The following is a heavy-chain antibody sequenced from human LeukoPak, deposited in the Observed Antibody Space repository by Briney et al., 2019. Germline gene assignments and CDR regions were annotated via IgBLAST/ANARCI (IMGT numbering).Heavy chain of an antibody. CDR1: GFTFSSYW. CDR3: ARLLIAAAGNDAFDI. CDR2: IKQDGSEK. Sequence: GGSLRLSCAASGFTFSSYWMSWVRQAPGRGLGWVANIKQDGSEKYYVDSVKGRFTISRDNAKNSLYLQMNSLRAEDTAVYYCARLLIAAAGNDAFDIWGQGTMVTVSS. J-gene: IGHJ3*02. V-gene: IGHV3-7*01. D-gene: IGHD6-13*01.